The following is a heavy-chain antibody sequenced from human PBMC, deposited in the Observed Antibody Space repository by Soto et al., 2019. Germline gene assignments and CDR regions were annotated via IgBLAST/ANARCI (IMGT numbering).Heavy chain of an antibody. CDR2: IGITGDT. Sequence: PGGSLRLSCAASGFTFSNYDIHWVRQAPGGGLEWVSAIGITGDTYYPGSVKGRFTISRENAKTSLYLQMNSLRAEDTAVYFCARGRAGCSGGSCPASYWGQGTLVTVSS. V-gene: IGHV3-13*04. J-gene: IGHJ4*02. CDR1: GFTFSNYD. CDR3: ARGRAGCSGGSCPASY. D-gene: IGHD2-15*01.